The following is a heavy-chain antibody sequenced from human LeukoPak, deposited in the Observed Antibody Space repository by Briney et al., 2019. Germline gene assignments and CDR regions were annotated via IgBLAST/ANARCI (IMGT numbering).Heavy chain of an antibody. D-gene: IGHD2-15*01. J-gene: IGHJ4*02. CDR2: IYPGDSDT. Sequence: GESLKISCKGSGYSFTTYWIGWVRQMPGKGLEWMGIIYPGDSDTRYSPSFQGQVTISVDKSISTAYLQWSSLKASDTAMYYCARARSCGGGSCYAEYWGLGTLVTVSS. CDR1: GYSFTTYW. CDR3: ARARSCGGGSCYAEY. V-gene: IGHV5-51*01.